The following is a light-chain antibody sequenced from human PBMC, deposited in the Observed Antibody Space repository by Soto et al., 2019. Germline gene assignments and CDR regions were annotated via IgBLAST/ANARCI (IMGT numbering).Light chain of an antibody. CDR1: TSNIWSSS. CDR2: ENN. V-gene: IGLV1-47*01. CDR3: ATWDDSLSGPV. J-gene: IGLJ2*01. Sequence: QSVLRQPPSASGTPGQSVTISCSGSTSNIWSSSVYWYQQLPGTAPKVFIYENNRRPSGVPDRFSGSKSGTSASLAISGLRSEDEADYYCATWDDSLSGPVFGGGTKLTVL.